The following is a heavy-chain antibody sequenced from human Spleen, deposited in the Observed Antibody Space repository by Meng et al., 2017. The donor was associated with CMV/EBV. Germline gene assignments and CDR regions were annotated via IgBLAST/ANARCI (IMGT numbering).Heavy chain of an antibody. J-gene: IGHJ4*02. CDR2: IKSKTDGGTT. V-gene: IGHV3-15*01. Sequence: GGSLRLSCAASGFTFSNAWMSWVRQAPGKGLEWVGRIKSKTDGGTTDYAAPVKGRFTISRDDSKNTLYLQMNSLKTEDTAVYYCARLDFWSGFDYWGQGKLVTVSS. D-gene: IGHD3-3*01. CDR1: GFTFSNAW. CDR3: ARLDFWSGFDY.